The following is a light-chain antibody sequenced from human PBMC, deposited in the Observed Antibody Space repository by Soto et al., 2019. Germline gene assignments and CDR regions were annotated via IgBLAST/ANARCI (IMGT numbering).Light chain of an antibody. CDR2: AAS. Sequence: QLTQSPSFLSASVGDRVTITCRASQGITTYLAWYQQKPGKAPKLLIYAASTLQSGVPLSFSGSGSGTSFTLTISSLQPEDFATYYCQQLLSYPITFGQGTRLENK. CDR3: QQLLSYPIT. J-gene: IGKJ5*01. V-gene: IGKV1-9*01. CDR1: QGITTY.